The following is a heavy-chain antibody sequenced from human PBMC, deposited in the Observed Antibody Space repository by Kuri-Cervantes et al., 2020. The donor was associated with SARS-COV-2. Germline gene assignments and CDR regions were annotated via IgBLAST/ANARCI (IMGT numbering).Heavy chain of an antibody. CDR1: GFTFSGSA. CDR3: TRRGPQQQLVRNYYYGMDV. D-gene: IGHD6-13*01. V-gene: IGHV3-73*01. J-gene: IGHJ6*02. CDR2: IRSKANSYAT. Sequence: GGSLRLSCAASGFTFSGSAMHWVRQASGKGLEWVGRIRSKANSYATAYAASVKGRFTISRDDSKNTAYLQMNSLKTEDTAVYYCTRRGPQQQLVRNYYYGMDVWDQGTTVTVSS.